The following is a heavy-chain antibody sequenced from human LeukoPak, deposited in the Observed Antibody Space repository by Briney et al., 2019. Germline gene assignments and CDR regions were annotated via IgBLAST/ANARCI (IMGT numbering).Heavy chain of an antibody. CDR1: GYTFTSYD. Sequence: GASVKVSCKASGYTFTSYDINWERQATGQGLEWMGWLNPNSGNTGYAQNFQGRVTMTRNTSITTAYMELSSLRSEDTAVYYCARAQAIAAAGPDFDYWGQGTLVTVSS. CDR2: LNPNSGNT. D-gene: IGHD6-13*01. CDR3: ARAQAIAAAGPDFDY. J-gene: IGHJ4*02. V-gene: IGHV1-8*01.